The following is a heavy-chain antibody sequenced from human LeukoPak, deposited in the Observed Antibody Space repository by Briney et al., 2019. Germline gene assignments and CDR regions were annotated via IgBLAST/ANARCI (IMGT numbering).Heavy chain of an antibody. V-gene: IGHV4-4*07. CDR2: IYTSGST. J-gene: IGHJ2*01. D-gene: IGHD6-19*01. CDR1: GGSISSYY. CDR3: ARGYSSGWYAGVWYFDL. Sequence: PSETLSLTCTVSGGSISSYYWSWIRQPAGKGLEWIGRIYTSGSTNYNPSLKSRVTMSVDTSKNQFSLKLSSVTAADTAAYYCARGYSSGWYAGVWYFDLWGRGTLVTVSS.